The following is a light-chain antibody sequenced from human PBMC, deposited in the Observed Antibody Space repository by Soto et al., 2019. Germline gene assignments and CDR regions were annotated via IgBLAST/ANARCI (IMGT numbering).Light chain of an antibody. CDR1: QRVNNY. Sequence: DVQMTQSPSSLSASVGDRVTITCRASQRVNNYLNWYQQKPGTAPKVLIYDASNLETGVPLRFTGSGSGTDFTFTISSLQPEDIATYYCQQYDSVPPTFGQGTRLEIK. CDR2: DAS. J-gene: IGKJ5*01. CDR3: QQYDSVPPT. V-gene: IGKV1-33*01.